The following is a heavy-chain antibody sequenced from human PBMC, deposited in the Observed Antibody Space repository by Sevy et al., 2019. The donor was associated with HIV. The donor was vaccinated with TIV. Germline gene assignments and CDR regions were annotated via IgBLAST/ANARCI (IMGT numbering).Heavy chain of an antibody. J-gene: IGHJ4*02. Sequence: ASVKVSCKASGYTFTGYYMHWMRQAPGQGLEWMGWINPDRGGPIYAPKFQGRVTLTRDTSISIAYMDLSRLKSDDTAVYYCVRDDRDGYFEYWGQGTLVTVSS. CDR1: GYTFTGYY. CDR3: VRDDRDGYFEY. CDR2: INPDRGGP. V-gene: IGHV1-2*02.